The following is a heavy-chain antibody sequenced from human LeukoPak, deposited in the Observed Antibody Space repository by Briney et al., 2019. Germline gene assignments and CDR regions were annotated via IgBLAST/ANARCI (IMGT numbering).Heavy chain of an antibody. Sequence: GGSLRLSCAASGFTFSSYAMSWVRQAPGKGLEWVSAISGSGGSTYYADSVKGRFTISRDNSKNTLYLQMNSLRAEDTAVYYCARRTPDYYYYYMDVWGKGTTVTVSS. CDR3: ARRTPDYYYYYMDV. V-gene: IGHV3-23*01. CDR2: ISGSGGST. CDR1: GFTFSSYA. J-gene: IGHJ6*03.